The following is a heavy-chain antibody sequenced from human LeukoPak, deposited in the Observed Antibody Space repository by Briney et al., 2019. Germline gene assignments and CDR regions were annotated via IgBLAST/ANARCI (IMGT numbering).Heavy chain of an antibody. CDR3: ARVRTELSGYGPLGFDY. J-gene: IGHJ4*02. V-gene: IGHV1-69*13. CDR1: GGTFSSYA. CDR2: IIPIFGTA. D-gene: IGHD5-12*01. Sequence: GASVKVSCKASGGTFSSYAISWVRQAPGQGLEWMGGIIPIFGTANYAQRFQGRVTVTADECTSTAYMELGSLRSEDTAVYYCARVRTELSGYGPLGFDYWGQGTLVTVSS.